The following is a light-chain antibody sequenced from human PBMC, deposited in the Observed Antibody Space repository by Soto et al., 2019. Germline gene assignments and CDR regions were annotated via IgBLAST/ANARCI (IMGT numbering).Light chain of an antibody. V-gene: IGKV1-39*01. CDR2: AAS. CDR3: QHIYTPPT. CDR1: QTINRN. Sequence: DIQLTQSPSSLSASVGDRVTISCRASQTINRNLNWYQQKPGKAPKLLIYAASSLQSGAPSRFSGSGSGTDYTLTISDLQPEDFATYFCQHIYTPPTFGRGTKVDIK. J-gene: IGKJ1*01.